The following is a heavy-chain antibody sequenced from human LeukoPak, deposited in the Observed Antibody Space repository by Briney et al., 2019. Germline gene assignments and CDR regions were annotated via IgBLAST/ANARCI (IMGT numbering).Heavy chain of an antibody. CDR2: INPNSGGT. J-gene: IGHJ4*02. V-gene: IGHV1-2*02. D-gene: IGHD4-11*01. CDR1: GYTFTGYY. Sequence: GASVNVSCKASGYTFTGYYMHWVRQAPGQGLEWMGWINPNSGGTNYAQKFQGRVTMTRDTSISTAYMELSRLRSDDTAVYYCARELSTVTADTFDYWGQGTLVTVSS. CDR3: ARELSTVTADTFDY.